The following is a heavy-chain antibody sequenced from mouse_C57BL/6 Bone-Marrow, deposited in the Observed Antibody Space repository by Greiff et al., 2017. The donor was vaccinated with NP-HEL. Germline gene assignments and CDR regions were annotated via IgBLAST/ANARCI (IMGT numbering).Heavy chain of an antibody. D-gene: IGHD2-4*01. J-gene: IGHJ2*01. CDR2: IYPGDGDN. CDR1: GYAFSSSW. CDR3: AFYYDYDLYYFYC. V-gene: IGHV1-82*01. Sequence: QVQLKQSGPELVKPGASVKISCKASGYAFSSSWMNWVKQRPGKGLEWIGRIYPGDGDNNYNGKFKGKATLTADKSSSTAYMQLSSLTSEDSAVYFCAFYYDYDLYYFYCWGQGTTLTVSS.